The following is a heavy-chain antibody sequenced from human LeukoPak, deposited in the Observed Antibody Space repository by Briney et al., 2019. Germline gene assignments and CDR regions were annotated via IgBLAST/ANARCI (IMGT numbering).Heavy chain of an antibody. Sequence: SETLSLTCTVSGGSISSYYWIWLRQPPGKGLEWLGYLYYSGSTNYNPSLKSRVTISVDTSKNQFSLKLSAVTAADTAVYYCARGMRFGEFFFDYWGQGTLVTVSS. CDR1: GGSISSYY. D-gene: IGHD3-10*01. CDR3: ARGMRFGEFFFDY. V-gene: IGHV4-59*01. CDR2: LYYSGST. J-gene: IGHJ4*02.